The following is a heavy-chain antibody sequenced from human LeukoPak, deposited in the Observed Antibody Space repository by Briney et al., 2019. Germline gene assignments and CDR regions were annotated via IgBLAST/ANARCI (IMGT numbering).Heavy chain of an antibody. CDR2: IIPILGIA. Sequence: GASVKVSCKASGGTFSSYTISWVRQAPGQGLEWMGRIIPILGIANYAQKFQGRVTITADKSTSTAYMELSSPRSEDTAVYYCATRYSSSSYYFDYWGQGTLVTVSS. V-gene: IGHV1-69*02. CDR3: ATRYSSSSYYFDY. J-gene: IGHJ4*02. CDR1: GGTFSSYT. D-gene: IGHD6-13*01.